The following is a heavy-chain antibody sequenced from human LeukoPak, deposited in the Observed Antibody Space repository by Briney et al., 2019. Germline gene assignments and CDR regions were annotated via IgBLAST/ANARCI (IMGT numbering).Heavy chain of an antibody. J-gene: IGHJ4*02. V-gene: IGHV3-48*03. CDR1: GITFSSYE. CDR3: ARGFRDTAMFLDY. Sequence: GGSLRLSCVASGITFSSYEMNWVRQAPGKGLEWISCISSSGGPIYYADSVKGRFTISRDNAKNSLYLQMNSLRAEDTAVYYGARGFRDTAMFLDYWGQGTLVTVSS. CDR2: ISSSGGPI. D-gene: IGHD5-18*01.